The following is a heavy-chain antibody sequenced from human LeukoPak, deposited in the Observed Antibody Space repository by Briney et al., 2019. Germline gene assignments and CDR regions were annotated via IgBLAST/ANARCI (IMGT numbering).Heavy chain of an antibody. CDR2: ISYDGSNK. Sequence: PGRSLRLPCAASGFTFSSYAMHWVRQAPGKGLEWVAVISYDGSNKYYADSVKGRFTISRDNSKNTLYLQMNSLRAEDTAVYYCARDKGYGSGSYPSYYFDYWGQGTLVTVSS. D-gene: IGHD3-10*01. J-gene: IGHJ4*02. CDR3: ARDKGYGSGSYPSYYFDY. V-gene: IGHV3-30-3*01. CDR1: GFTFSSYA.